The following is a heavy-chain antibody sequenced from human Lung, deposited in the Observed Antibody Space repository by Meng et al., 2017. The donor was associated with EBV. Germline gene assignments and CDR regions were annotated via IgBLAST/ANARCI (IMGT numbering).Heavy chain of an antibody. Sequence: LTLPESGHGLVRPSQTRSLTCPVSGGSISRGRYSWSWIRQPPGKGLEWIGYIYHSGSTYYTPSLTSRVTISVATSQNQLSLRLSSVTAADTAVYYCARGLWYYDRGGYFDNWGRGTLVTVSS. CDR2: IYHSGST. D-gene: IGHD3-22*01. V-gene: IGHV4-30-2*01. J-gene: IGHJ4*02. CDR1: GGSISRGRYS. CDR3: ARGLWYYDRGGYFDN.